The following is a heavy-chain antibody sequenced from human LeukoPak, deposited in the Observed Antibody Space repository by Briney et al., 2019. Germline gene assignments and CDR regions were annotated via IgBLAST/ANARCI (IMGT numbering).Heavy chain of an antibody. CDR2: ISAYNGNT. V-gene: IGHV1-18*01. CDR1: GYTFTSYG. CDR3: AREGVTSSSWSMGRWFDP. D-gene: IGHD6-13*01. J-gene: IGHJ5*02. Sequence: GASVKVSCKASGYTFTSYGISWVRQAPGQGLEWMGWISAYNGNTNYAQKLQGRVTMTTDTSTSTAYMELRSLRSDDTAVYYCAREGVTSSSWSMGRWFDPWGQGTLVTVSS.